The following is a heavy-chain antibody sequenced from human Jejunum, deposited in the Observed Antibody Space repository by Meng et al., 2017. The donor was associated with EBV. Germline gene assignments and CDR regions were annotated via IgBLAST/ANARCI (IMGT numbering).Heavy chain of an antibody. Sequence: GQLVGCGGGLVEPGGSLRLLCAASGLSFSIYGMSWVRQAPGKGLECVSGISGNSITTSYADSVKGRFTISRDNSKNTVFLQMNSLRAEDTAIYYCAKSLFGGNTVWGQGTLVTVSS. CDR3: AKSLFGGNTV. V-gene: IGHV3-23*04. CDR1: GLSFSIYG. CDR2: ISGNSITT. D-gene: IGHD4-23*01. J-gene: IGHJ4*02.